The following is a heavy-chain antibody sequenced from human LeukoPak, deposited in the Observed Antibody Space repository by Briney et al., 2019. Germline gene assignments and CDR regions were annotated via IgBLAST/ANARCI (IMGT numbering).Heavy chain of an antibody. V-gene: IGHV3-48*01. J-gene: IGHJ4*02. D-gene: IGHD3-3*01. Sequence: GGSLRLSCAASGFTFSTYSMNWVRQAPGKGLEWVSYISSSSSTIFYADSVKGRFTISRDNAKNSLYLQMNSLRAEDTAVYYCARAGRFLEWSTLPTDYWGQGTLVTVSS. CDR3: ARAGRFLEWSTLPTDY. CDR1: GFTFSTYS. CDR2: ISSSSSTI.